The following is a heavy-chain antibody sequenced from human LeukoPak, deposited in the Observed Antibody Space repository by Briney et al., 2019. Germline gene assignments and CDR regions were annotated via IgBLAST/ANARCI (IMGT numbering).Heavy chain of an antibody. V-gene: IGHV3-7*01. CDR1: GFNLSDHW. Sequence: GGSLRLSCAASGFNLSDHWMSWVRQAPGKGLEWVANIREDESEKKYMDSVKGRFTISRDNAKNSVFLQMNSLRGEDTAVYYCARDGRGGHNDYWGQGTRVTVSS. D-gene: IGHD1-1*01. CDR2: IREDESEK. J-gene: IGHJ4*02. CDR3: ARDGRGGHNDY.